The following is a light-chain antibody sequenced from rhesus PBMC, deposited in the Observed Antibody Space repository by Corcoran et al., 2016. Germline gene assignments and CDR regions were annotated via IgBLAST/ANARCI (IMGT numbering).Light chain of an antibody. V-gene: IGKV1-38*01. J-gene: IGKJ3*01. Sequence: DIQLTQSPSSLSASVGDRVTITCRASQGISSYLAWYQQKPGKAPKLLIYDASNLQSGVPSRFSGSGSGTDFTLTISSLQPEDFAVYYCQQSNSYPFSFGPGTKLDIK. CDR3: QQSNSYPFS. CDR2: DAS. CDR1: QGISSY.